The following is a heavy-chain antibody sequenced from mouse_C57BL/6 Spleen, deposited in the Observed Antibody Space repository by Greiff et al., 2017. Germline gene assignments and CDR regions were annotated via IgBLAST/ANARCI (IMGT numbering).Heavy chain of an antibody. D-gene: IGHD1-1*01. CDR1: GYTFTNYW. CDR3: ARIGVVAKARDY. Sequence: QVQLKQSGAELVRPGTSVKMSCKASGYTFTNYWIGWAKQRPGHGLEWIGDIYPGGGYTNYNEKFKGKATLTADKSSSTAYMQFSSLTSEDSAIYYCARIGVVAKARDYWGQGTSVTVSS. CDR2: IYPGGGYT. V-gene: IGHV1-63*01. J-gene: IGHJ4*01.